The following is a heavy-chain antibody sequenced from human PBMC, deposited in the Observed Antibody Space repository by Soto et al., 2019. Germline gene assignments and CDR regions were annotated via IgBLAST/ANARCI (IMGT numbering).Heavy chain of an antibody. J-gene: IGHJ5*02. V-gene: IGHV3-21*01. CDR2: ISSNSAYI. CDR3: TRDASRDSSARGWFDP. CDR1: GFTFRSFT. Sequence: GGSLRLSCAASGFTFRSFTMNWVRQAPGKGLEWVSTISSNSAYIYYTDALRGRFTISRDNAKNSLHLQMNSLRAEDTAVDYCTRDASRDSSARGWFDPWGLGTLFTVSS. D-gene: IGHD6-13*01.